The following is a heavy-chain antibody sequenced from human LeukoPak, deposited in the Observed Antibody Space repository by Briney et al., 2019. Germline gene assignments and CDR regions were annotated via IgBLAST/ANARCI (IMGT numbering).Heavy chain of an antibody. V-gene: IGHV3-30*18. CDR2: ISYDGSNK. Sequence: GRSLRLSCAASGFTFSSYGMHWVRQAPGKGLEWVAVISYDGSNKYYGDSVKGRFTISRDNSKNTLSLQMNSLRVEDTAVYYCAKEFRQQTNFDYCGQGTLVTVSS. CDR3: AKEFRQQTNFDY. CDR1: GFTFSSYG. J-gene: IGHJ4*02. D-gene: IGHD6-13*01.